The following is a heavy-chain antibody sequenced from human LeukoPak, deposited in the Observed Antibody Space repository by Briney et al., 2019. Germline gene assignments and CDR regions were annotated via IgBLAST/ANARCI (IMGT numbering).Heavy chain of an antibody. V-gene: IGHV3-74*01. CDR3: ARAPSEIGGYYPEYFRH. J-gene: IGHJ1*01. CDR1: GFTFSSYW. D-gene: IGHD3-22*01. CDR2: IKSDGST. Sequence: GGSLRLSCAASGFTFSSYWMHWVRPAPGKRLVWVSRIKSDGSTNYADSVKGRFTISRDNAKNTVSLQMNSLRAEDAGVYYCARAPSEIGGYYPEYFRHWGQGTLVTVSS.